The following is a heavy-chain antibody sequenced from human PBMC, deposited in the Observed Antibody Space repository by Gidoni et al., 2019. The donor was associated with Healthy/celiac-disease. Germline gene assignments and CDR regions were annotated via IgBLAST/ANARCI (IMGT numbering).Heavy chain of an antibody. Sequence: EVQLVESGGGLVQPGGSLRLSCAASEFTFSSYDMHWVRQATVKGLEWGSAIGTAGDTYYPGSVKGRFTISRENAKHSLYLQMNSLRAGDTAVYYCARGAWAVAGFSYWYFDLWGRGTLVTVSS. V-gene: IGHV3-13*01. J-gene: IGHJ2*01. D-gene: IGHD6-19*01. CDR2: IGTAGDT. CDR3: ARGAWAVAGFSYWYFDL. CDR1: EFTFSSYD.